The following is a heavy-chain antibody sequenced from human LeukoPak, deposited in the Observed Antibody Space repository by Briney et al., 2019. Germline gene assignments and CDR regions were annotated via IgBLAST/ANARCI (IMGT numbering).Heavy chain of an antibody. J-gene: IGHJ4*01. V-gene: IGHV1-69*04. CDR3: ARDRYGSGFYLVG. CDR2: IIPILGIA. D-gene: IGHD3-10*01. CDR1: GGTFSSYA. Sequence: GASVKVSCKASGGTFSSYAISWVRQAPGQGLEWMGRIIPILGIANYAQKFQGRVTITADKSTSTAYMELSSLRSEDTAVYYCARDRYGSGFYLVGWGQEPWSPSPQ.